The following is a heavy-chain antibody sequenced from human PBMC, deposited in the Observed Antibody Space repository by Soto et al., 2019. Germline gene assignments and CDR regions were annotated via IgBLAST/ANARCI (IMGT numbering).Heavy chain of an antibody. D-gene: IGHD3-10*01. CDR2: INHSGST. J-gene: IGHJ4*02. CDR1: GGSFSGYY. CDR3: ARGYYGSGSYYNGVGKFDY. Sequence: PSETLSLTCAVYGGSFSGYYWSWIRQPPGKGLEWIGEINHSGSTNYNPSLKSRVTISVDTSKNQFSLKLSSVTAADTAVYYCARGYYGSGSYYNGVGKFDYWGQGTLVTVSS. V-gene: IGHV4-34*01.